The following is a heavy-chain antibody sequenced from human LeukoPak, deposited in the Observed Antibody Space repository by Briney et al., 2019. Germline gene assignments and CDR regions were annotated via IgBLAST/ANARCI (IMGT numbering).Heavy chain of an antibody. Sequence: GSLKLSFAASGFPFSSYVMGWVRPAPGKGLEWVSAISGSGTTTYYADAVKGRFTISRDNSRNTLYLQMHSLGAEDTAVYYCANTVVRGVASMDVWGQGTTVTVS. CDR2: ISGSGTTT. J-gene: IGHJ6*02. CDR1: GFPFSSYV. D-gene: IGHD3-10*01. V-gene: IGHV3-23*01. CDR3: ANTVVRGVASMDV.